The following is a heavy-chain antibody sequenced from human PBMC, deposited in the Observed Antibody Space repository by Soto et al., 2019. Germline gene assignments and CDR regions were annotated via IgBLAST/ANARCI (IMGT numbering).Heavy chain of an antibody. CDR3: ARSTSGFDY. J-gene: IGHJ4*02. D-gene: IGHD3-10*01. CDR1: GFTFISYA. V-gene: IGHV3-30-3*01. Sequence: GGSLRLSCAASGFTFISYAMHWVRQAPGKGLEWVAVISYDGSNKYYADSVKGRFTISRDNSKNTLYLQMNSLRAEDTAVYYCARSTSGFDYWGQGTLVTVSS. CDR2: ISYDGSNK.